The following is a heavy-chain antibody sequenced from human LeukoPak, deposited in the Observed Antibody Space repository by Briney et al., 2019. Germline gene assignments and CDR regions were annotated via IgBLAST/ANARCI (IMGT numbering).Heavy chain of an antibody. V-gene: IGHV4-4*02. Sequence: SETLSVTCTVSGDSITSRNWWSWVRQPPGKGLEWIGEVFHTGSTTYSPSLMSRLSISVDKSKNQFSLKLTSVTAADTAVYYCVRDRGGTSSNWGQGILVTVSS. J-gene: IGHJ4*02. CDR1: GDSITSRNW. CDR2: VFHTGST. CDR3: VRDRGGTSSN. D-gene: IGHD6-6*01.